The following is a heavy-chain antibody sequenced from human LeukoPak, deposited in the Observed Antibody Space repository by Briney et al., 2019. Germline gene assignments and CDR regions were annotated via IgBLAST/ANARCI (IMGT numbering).Heavy chain of an antibody. Sequence: GASVKVSCKASGYTFISYAMHWVRRAPGQRLEWMGWINAGNGNTKYSQKFQGRVTITRDTSASTAYMELSSLRSEDTVVYYCARANTRHYYDSSGYYYVGGDWFDPWGQGTLVTVSS. D-gene: IGHD3-22*01. CDR2: INAGNGNT. J-gene: IGHJ5*02. CDR1: GYTFISYA. V-gene: IGHV1-3*01. CDR3: ARANTRHYYDSSGYYYVGGDWFDP.